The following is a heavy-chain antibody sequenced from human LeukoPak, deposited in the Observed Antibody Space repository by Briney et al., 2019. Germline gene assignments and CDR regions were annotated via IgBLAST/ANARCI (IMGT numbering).Heavy chain of an antibody. V-gene: IGHV5-51*01. D-gene: IGHD3-10*01. Sequence: GAPLQISSKVSGYGFTSYWIGWVRPMPGKGREWIGIIYPGDSDTRYSPSFQGQVTISADKSISTAYLQWSSLKASDTAMYYCARHSGTSGWEFAYWGEGTLVTVSS. J-gene: IGHJ4*02. CDR2: IYPGDSDT. CDR1: GYGFTSYW. CDR3: ARHSGTSGWEFAY.